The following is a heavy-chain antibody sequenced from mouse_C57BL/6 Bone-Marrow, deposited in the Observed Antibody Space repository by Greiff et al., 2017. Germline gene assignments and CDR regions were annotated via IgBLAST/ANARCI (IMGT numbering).Heavy chain of an antibody. Sequence: VQLQQSGTVLARPGASVKMSCKTSGYTFTSYWMHWVKQRPGQGLEWIGAIYPGNSDTSYNQKFKVKAKLTAVTSASTAYMELSSLTNEDSAVYYGTPKYGDDGGGFAYWGQGTLVTVSA. CDR1: GYTFTSYW. D-gene: IGHD2-10*02. V-gene: IGHV1-5*01. CDR2: IYPGNSDT. J-gene: IGHJ3*01. CDR3: TPKYGDDGGGFAY.